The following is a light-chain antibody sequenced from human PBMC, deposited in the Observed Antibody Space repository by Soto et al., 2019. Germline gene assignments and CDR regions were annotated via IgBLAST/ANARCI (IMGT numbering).Light chain of an antibody. CDR3: QQSYTVPWT. CDR2: VAS. Sequence: DIPMTQSPSSLSASVGDRVTISCRASQSISRFLNWYQQKPGKAPKFLIYVASSLQSGVPSRFSGSGSGTDFTLTISSLQPEDSATYYCQQSYTVPWTFGQGTKVEVK. CDR1: QSISRF. V-gene: IGKV1-39*01. J-gene: IGKJ1*01.